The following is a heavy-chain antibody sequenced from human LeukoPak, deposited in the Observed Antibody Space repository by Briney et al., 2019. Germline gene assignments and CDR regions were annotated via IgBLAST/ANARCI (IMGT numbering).Heavy chain of an antibody. CDR3: ARGGSYDILTGYGWFDP. CDR1: GESFSGYY. CDR2: INHSGST. J-gene: IGHJ5*02. V-gene: IGHV4-34*01. Sequence: SDTLSLTCAVYGESFSGYYWSWIRQPPGKGLEWIGEINHSGSTNYNPSLNSRVTISVATSKTQFSLKLSSVTAADTAVYYCARGGSYDILTGYGWFDPWGQGTLVTVSS. D-gene: IGHD3-9*01.